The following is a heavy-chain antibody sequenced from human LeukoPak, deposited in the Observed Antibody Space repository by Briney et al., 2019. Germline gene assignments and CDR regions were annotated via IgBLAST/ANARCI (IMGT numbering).Heavy chain of an antibody. J-gene: IGHJ3*02. V-gene: IGHV3-30-3*01. CDR1: GFTFSSYA. CDR3: IGLLEWFRFFGLDAFDI. D-gene: IGHD3-3*01. CDR2: ISYDGSNK. Sequence: GGSLRLSCAASGFTFSSYAMHWVRQAPGKGLEWVAVISYDGSNKYYADSVKGRFTISRDNSKNTLYLQMNSLRAEDTAVYYCIGLLEWFRFFGLDAFDIWGQGTMVTVSS.